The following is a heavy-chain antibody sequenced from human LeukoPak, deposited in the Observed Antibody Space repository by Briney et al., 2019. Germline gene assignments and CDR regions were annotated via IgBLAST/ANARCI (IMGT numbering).Heavy chain of an antibody. CDR2: ISTSSSYI. Sequence: GGSLRLSCAASGFTFSSYNMNWVRQAPGKGLEWVSSISTSSSYIYYADSVKGRFTISRGNAKNSLYLQMNSLRAEDTAVYYCARDLTGGWYYFDYWGQGTLVTVSS. CDR1: GFTFSSYN. V-gene: IGHV3-21*01. D-gene: IGHD6-19*01. J-gene: IGHJ4*02. CDR3: ARDLTGGWYYFDY.